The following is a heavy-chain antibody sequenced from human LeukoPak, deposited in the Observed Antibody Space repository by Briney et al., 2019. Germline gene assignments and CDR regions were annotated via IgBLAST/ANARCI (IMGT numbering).Heavy chain of an antibody. CDR1: LYIFISYV. CDR2: INANSCKT. D-gene: IGHD3-10*01. Sequence: VQDSCKASLYIFISYVIHGVRPATSKGLEGMGWINANSCKTGYEKKFQGRVTMTRNTPISTDYMELSSLRSEDAAVYYCARVDASSFGSGRSCRHWGQGTLVSVSS. V-gene: IGHV1-8*01. J-gene: IGHJ4*02. CDR3: ARVDASSFGSGRSCRH.